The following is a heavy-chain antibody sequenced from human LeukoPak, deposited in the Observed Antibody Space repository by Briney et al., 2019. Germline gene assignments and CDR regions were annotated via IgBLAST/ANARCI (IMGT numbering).Heavy chain of an antibody. V-gene: IGHV4-34*01. CDR3: ASVIAVAGKRFDY. D-gene: IGHD6-19*01. Sequence: PSETLSLTCAVYGGSFSGYYWSWIRQPPGKGLEWIGEINHSGSTNYNPSLKSQVTISVDTSKNQFSLKVSSVTAADTAVYYCASVIAVAGKRFDYWGQGTLVTVSS. CDR2: INHSGST. CDR1: GGSFSGYY. J-gene: IGHJ4*02.